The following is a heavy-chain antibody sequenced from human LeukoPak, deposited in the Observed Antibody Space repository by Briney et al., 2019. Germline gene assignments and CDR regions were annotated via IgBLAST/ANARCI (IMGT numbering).Heavy chain of an antibody. D-gene: IGHD1-14*01. CDR2: INHNGNVN. J-gene: IGHJ4*02. CDR3: AKGAPGNFDY. CDR1: GFTFSSYW. V-gene: IGHV3-7*03. Sequence: PGGSLRLSCAASGFTFSSYWMNWARQAPGKGLEWVASINHNGNVNYYVDSVKGRFTISRDNAKNSLYLQMNSLRAEDTALYYCAKGAPGNFDYWGQGTLVTVSS.